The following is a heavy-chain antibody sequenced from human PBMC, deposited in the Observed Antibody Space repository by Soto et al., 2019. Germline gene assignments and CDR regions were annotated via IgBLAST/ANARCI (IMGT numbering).Heavy chain of an antibody. Sequence: GGSLRLSCAASGFTFSSYGMHWVRQAPGKGLEWVAVIWYDGSNKYYADSVRGRLTISRDNSKNTLYLQMNSLRAEDTAVYYCARDRAVEMATIYYFDYWGQGTLVTVSS. CDR1: GFTFSSYG. CDR3: ARDRAVEMATIYYFDY. CDR2: IWYDGSNK. J-gene: IGHJ4*02. V-gene: IGHV3-33*01. D-gene: IGHD5-12*01.